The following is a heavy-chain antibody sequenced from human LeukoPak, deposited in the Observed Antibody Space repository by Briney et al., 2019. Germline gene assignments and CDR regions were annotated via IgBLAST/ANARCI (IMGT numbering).Heavy chain of an antibody. D-gene: IGHD6-13*01. CDR1: GFTFSNYN. Sequence: NAGGSLRLSCAASGFTFSNYNLNWDRQAPGKGLEWVSGISSSSRYMYYADSVKGRFTISRDNAKNSLYLQMNSLRAEDTAVYYCARVSTAVSLAIDYWGQGTLVTVST. CDR3: ARVSTAVSLAIDY. J-gene: IGHJ4*02. CDR2: ISSSSRYM. V-gene: IGHV3-21*06.